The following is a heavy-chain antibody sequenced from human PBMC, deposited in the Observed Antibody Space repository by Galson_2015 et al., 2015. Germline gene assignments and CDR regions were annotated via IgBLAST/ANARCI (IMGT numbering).Heavy chain of an antibody. D-gene: IGHD4-17*01. Sequence: SETLSLTCTVSGGSISNDYWSWIRQPPGKGLEWIGYIYYRGSTNYNPSLKSRVTISLDTSKNQFSLRLTSVTAADTAVYYCARDLYGDYPSFGYWGQGSLVAVSS. CDR2: IYYRGST. V-gene: IGHV4-59*01. CDR3: ARDLYGDYPSFGY. J-gene: IGHJ4*02. CDR1: GGSISNDY.